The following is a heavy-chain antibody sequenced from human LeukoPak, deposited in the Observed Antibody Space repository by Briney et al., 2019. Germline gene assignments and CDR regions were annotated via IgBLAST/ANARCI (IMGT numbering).Heavy chain of an antibody. J-gene: IGHJ6*03. CDR1: GGSISTSSYY. CDR3: ARVAPEFYMDV. D-gene: IGHD3-10*01. V-gene: IGHV4-39*07. CDR2: IYHSGST. Sequence: SETLSLTCTVSGGSISTSSYYWGWIRQPPGKGLEWIGSIYHSGSTYYNPSLKSRVTISVDTSKNQFSLKLSSVTAADTAVYYCARVAPEFYMDVWGKGTTVTVSS.